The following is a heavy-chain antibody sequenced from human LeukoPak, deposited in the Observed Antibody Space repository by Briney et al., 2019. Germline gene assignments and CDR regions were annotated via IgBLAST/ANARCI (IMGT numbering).Heavy chain of an antibody. D-gene: IGHD6-19*01. CDR1: VYTFTGDY. CDR3: ARVGSSGWYHWFDP. V-gene: IGHV1-2*02. J-gene: IGHJ5*02. Sequence: ASVKVSCKASVYTFTGDYLHCVRQAPGQGLEWMGWINPISGVTGSAQKFQGRVTMTRDKSISTVYMELSRLTSDDTAIYFCARVGSSGWYHWFDPWGQGTLVTVSS. CDR2: INPISGVT.